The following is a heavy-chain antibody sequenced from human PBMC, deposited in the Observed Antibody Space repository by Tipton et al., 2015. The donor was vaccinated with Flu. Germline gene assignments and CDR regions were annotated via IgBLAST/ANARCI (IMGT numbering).Heavy chain of an antibody. J-gene: IGHJ3*02. CDR1: EYSFANHW. CDR3: ARRWGYRGSNAFDI. D-gene: IGHD3-10*01. V-gene: IGHV5-51*03. Sequence: QSGPEVKKPGESLKISCQGSEYSFANHWIAWVRQTPGKGLEWMGIIYPGDSDTTYGPSFQGQVTISVNKSISTAYLQWSGLKASDTAIYYCARRWGYRGSNAFDIWGQGTFVSVSS. CDR2: IYPGDSDT.